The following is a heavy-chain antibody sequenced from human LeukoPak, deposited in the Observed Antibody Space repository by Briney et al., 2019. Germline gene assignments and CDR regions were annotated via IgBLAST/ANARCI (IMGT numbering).Heavy chain of an antibody. CDR3: ARTIGGRYGSGWFDY. J-gene: IGHJ4*02. Sequence: GGSLRLSCAASGFTFSSYAMSWVRQAPGKGLEWVSGISDSGGSTHYADSVKGRFTISRDNAKNSLYLQMNSLRAEDTAVYYCARTIGGRYGSGWFDYWGQGTLITVSS. CDR1: GFTFSSYA. CDR2: ISDSGGST. D-gene: IGHD6-19*01. V-gene: IGHV3-23*01.